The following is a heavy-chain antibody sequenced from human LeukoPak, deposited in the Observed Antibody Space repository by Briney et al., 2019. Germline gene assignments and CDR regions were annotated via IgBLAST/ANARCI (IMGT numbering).Heavy chain of an antibody. D-gene: IGHD6-6*01. CDR3: ARDRVAARQWGYYYYMDV. J-gene: IGHJ6*03. Sequence: GGSLRLSCAASGFTFSSYWMSWVRQAPGKGLEWVANIKQDGSEKYYVDSVKGRFTISRDNAKNSLYLQMNSLRAEDTAVYYCARDRVAARQWGYYYYMDVWGKGTTVTVSS. CDR2: IKQDGSEK. V-gene: IGHV3-7*01. CDR1: GFTFSSYW.